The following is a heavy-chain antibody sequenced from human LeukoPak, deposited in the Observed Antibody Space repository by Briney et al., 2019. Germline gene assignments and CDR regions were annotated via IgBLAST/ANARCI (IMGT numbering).Heavy chain of an antibody. Sequence: SETLSLTGAVYGGTFSPYYWSWIRQPPGKGLEWTGEINHSGSTNYNPSLKSRVTISVDTSKNQFSLRLSSVTAADTAVYYCARGGFYCGGDCYVDYWGQGTLVTVSS. CDR2: INHSGST. CDR1: GGTFSPYY. J-gene: IGHJ4*02. CDR3: ARGGFYCGGDCYVDY. D-gene: IGHD2-21*02. V-gene: IGHV4-34*01.